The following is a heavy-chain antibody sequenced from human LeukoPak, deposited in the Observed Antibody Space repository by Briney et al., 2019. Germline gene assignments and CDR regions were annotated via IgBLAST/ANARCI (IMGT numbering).Heavy chain of an antibody. V-gene: IGHV4-31*03. D-gene: IGHD5-12*01. CDR3: ARDPKGVATSYGMDA. CDR1: GGSISSGGYY. CDR2: IYYSGST. J-gene: IGHJ6*02. Sequence: PSETLSFTCTVSGGSISSGGYYWSWIRQHPGKGLEWIGYIYYSGSTYYNPSLKSRVTISVDTSKNQFSLKLSSVTAADTAVYYCARDPKGVATSYGMDAWGQGTTVTVSS.